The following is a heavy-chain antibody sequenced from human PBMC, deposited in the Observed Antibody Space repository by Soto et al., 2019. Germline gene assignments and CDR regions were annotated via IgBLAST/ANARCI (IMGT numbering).Heavy chain of an antibody. CDR2: ISHSGIT. CDR1: GGSITSANW. V-gene: IGHV4-4*02. Sequence: QVQLQESGPGLVKPSGTLSLTCAVSGGSITSANWWTWVRQPPGGGLEWIGEISHSGITNYKASLKSRVTMSVDKTKNDVSLKLTSVTAADTAVYYCARVLRGWFDPWVQGTPVTVSS. J-gene: IGHJ5*02. CDR3: ARVLRGWFDP.